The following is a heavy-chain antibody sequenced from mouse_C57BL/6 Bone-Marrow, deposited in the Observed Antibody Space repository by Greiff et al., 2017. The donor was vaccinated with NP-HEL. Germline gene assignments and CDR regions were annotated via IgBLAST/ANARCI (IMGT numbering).Heavy chain of an antibody. V-gene: IGHV14-4*01. CDR2: IDPENGDT. D-gene: IGHD1-1*01. J-gene: IGHJ4*01. CDR3: TTFITTVVASYYAMDY. Sequence: EVQLQQSGAELVRPGASVKLSCTASGFNIKDDYMHWVKQRPEQGLEWIGWIDPENGDTEYASKFQGKATLTADTSSNTAYLQLSSLTSEDTAVYYCTTFITTVVASYYAMDYWGQGTSVTVSS. CDR1: GFNIKDDY.